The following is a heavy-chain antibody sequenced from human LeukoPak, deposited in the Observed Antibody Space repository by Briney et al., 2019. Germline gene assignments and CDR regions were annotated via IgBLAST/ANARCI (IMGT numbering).Heavy chain of an antibody. V-gene: IGHV3-53*04. D-gene: IGHD6-13*01. CDR2: IYSGGST. J-gene: IGHJ6*02. CDR3: ASPSYSSSWYRYYYYYGMDV. Sequence: PGGSLRLSCAASGFTFSSYAMSWVRQAPGKGLEWVSVIYSGGSTYYADSVKGRFTISRHNSKNTLYLQMNSLRAEDTAVYYCASPSYSSSWYRYYYYYGMDVWGQGTTVTVSS. CDR1: GFTFSSYA.